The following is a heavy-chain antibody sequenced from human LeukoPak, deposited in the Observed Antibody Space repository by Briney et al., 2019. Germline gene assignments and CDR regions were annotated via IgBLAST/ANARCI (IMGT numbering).Heavy chain of an antibody. D-gene: IGHD3-22*01. V-gene: IGHV4-34*01. CDR1: GGSFSGYY. Sequence: SETLSLTCAVNGGSFSGYYWSWIRRPPGKGLEWIGEINHSGSTNYNPSLKSRVTISVDTSKNQFSLKLSSVTAADTAVYYCARVMGSGYYPQTDYFDYWGQGTLVTVSS. CDR3: ARVMGSGYYPQTDYFDY. CDR2: INHSGST. J-gene: IGHJ4*02.